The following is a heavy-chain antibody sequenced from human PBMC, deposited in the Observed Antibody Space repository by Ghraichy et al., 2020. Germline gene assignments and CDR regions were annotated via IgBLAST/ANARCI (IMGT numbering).Heavy chain of an antibody. J-gene: IGHJ4*02. Sequence: GESLNISCATSGFNLGVYTMNWLRWAPNKGLEWVSSISSDSSRIYYADSVRGRFPISRDNAMNSVYLQMNSLTVEDTSMYYCVRADGSGSFYYWGQGTHVTVSS. CDR3: VRADGSGSFYY. V-gene: IGHV3-21*01. CDR1: GFNLGVYT. D-gene: IGHD3-10*01. CDR2: ISSDSSRI.